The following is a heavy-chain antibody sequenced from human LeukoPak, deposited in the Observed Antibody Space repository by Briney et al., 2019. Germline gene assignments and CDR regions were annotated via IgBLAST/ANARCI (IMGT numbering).Heavy chain of an antibody. Sequence: PSETLSLTCTVSGGSISSYYWSWIRQPPGKGLEWIGYIYYSGSTNYNPSLKSRVTISVDTSKNQFSLKLSSVTAADTAVYYCAGTMVRGVIGHFDYXXXXTLVTVSS. CDR2: IYYSGST. CDR1: GGSISSYY. D-gene: IGHD3-10*01. J-gene: IGHJ4*01. CDR3: AGTMVRGVIGHFDY. V-gene: IGHV4-59*01.